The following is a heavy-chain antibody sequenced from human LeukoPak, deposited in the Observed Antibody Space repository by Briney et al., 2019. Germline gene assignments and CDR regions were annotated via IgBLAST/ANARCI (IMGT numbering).Heavy chain of an antibody. J-gene: IGHJ4*02. CDR3: AKVQEMDTILPPFHY. CDR1: GFIFSNYA. D-gene: IGHD5-24*01. V-gene: IGHV3-23*01. Sequence: GRSLRLSCAASGFIFSNYAMSWVRQAPGKGLEWVSAISGSGGTTFYADSVKGRFTISRDNSKNTLYLQVNSLRAADTAIYYCAKVQEMDTILPPFHYWGQGTLVTVSS. CDR2: ISGSGGTT.